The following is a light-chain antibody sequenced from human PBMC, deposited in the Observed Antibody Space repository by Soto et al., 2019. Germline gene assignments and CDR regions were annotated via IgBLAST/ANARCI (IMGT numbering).Light chain of an antibody. CDR1: SSNIANNY. CDR2: DNN. V-gene: IGLV1-51*01. Sequence: QSVLTQPPSVSAAPGQKVTISCSGSSSNIANNYVSWYQQLPGTAPKIVIDDNNKRPSGIPDRFSGSKSGTSATLGITGLQTGDEANYYCAVWDSSLAAVVFGGGTKVTVL. CDR3: AVWDSSLAAVV. J-gene: IGLJ2*01.